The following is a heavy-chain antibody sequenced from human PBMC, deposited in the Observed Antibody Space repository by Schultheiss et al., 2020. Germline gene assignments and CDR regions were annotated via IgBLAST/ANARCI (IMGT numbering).Heavy chain of an antibody. J-gene: IGHJ6*03. CDR3: AADCSSTSQNLNMDV. D-gene: IGHD2-2*01. V-gene: IGHV1-2*06. CDR2: INPNSGGT. CDR1: GYTFTGYY. Sequence: ASVKVSCKASGYTFTGYYMHWVRQAPGQGLEWMGRINPNSGGTNYAQKFQGRVTMTRDTSISTAYMELRSLRSEDTAVYYCAADCSSTSQNLNMDVWGKGTTVTVS.